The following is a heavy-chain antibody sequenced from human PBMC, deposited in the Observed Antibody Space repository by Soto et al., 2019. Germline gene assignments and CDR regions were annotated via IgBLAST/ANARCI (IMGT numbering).Heavy chain of an antibody. J-gene: IGHJ6*02. CDR1: GGTFSSYA. Sequence: QVQLVQSGAEVKKPGSSVKVSCKASGGTFSSYAISWVRQAPGQGLEWMGGIIPIFGTADYAQKFQGRATDNADESTSTECVELSSLRSEETAVYYCEKNPEDYYYGMDVWGQGTTVTVSS. CDR3: EKNPEDYYYGMDV. CDR2: IIPIFGTA. V-gene: IGHV1-69*12. D-gene: IGHD2-15*01.